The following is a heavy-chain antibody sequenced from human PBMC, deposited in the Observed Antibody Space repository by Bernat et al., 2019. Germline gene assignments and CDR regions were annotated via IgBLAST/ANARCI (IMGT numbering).Heavy chain of an antibody. CDR2: ISYHGRKN. V-gene: IGHV3-30*18. Sequence: QVQLVESGGGVVQPGRSLRLSCAASGFAFSTYGMHWVRQGPGKGLEWVAVISYHGRKNYHADSVKGRFTISRDNSNNTLYLQMNSLRAEDTGVYYCAKEVVRGVVIRSVDVWGQGTTVTVSS. CDR3: AKEVVRGVVIRSVDV. J-gene: IGHJ6*02. D-gene: IGHD3-10*01. CDR1: GFAFSTYG.